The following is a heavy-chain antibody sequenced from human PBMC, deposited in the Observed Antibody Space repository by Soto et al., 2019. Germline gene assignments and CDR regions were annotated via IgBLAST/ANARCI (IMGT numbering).Heavy chain of an antibody. CDR3: VRYCSTTLCNGVATRTFDY. D-gene: IGHD2-2*01. CDR2: ISSGGSTV. V-gene: IGHV3-48*03. CDR1: RFTFSTYE. J-gene: IGHJ4*02. Sequence: VQLVESGGALVQPGGSLRLSCVASRFTFSTYEMHWVRQAPGKGLEWVSYISSGGSTVYYADSVKGRFTISRDNTRNSLYLQMNSLRDEDTALYYCVRYCSTTLCNGVATRTFDYWGQGILVTVSS.